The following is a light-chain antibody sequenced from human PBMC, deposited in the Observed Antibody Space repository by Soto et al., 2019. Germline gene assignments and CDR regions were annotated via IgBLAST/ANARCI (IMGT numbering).Light chain of an antibody. J-gene: IGKJ2*01. Sequence: ALQLTQSPSSLSASVGDTVTITCRASQGMSSTLAWYQQKPGKAPNLLIYYASTLESGVPSRFSGSGSGTDFTLTISSLQPEDFATYYCQQFSSYPRTFGQGTKLEIK. CDR1: QGMSST. V-gene: IGKV1-13*02. CDR3: QQFSSYPRT. CDR2: YAS.